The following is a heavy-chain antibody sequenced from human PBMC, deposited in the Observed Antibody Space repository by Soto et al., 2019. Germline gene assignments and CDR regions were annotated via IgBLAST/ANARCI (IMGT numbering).Heavy chain of an antibody. J-gene: IGHJ3*01. V-gene: IGHV3-74*01. Sequence: EVQLVDSGGGLVQPGGSLRLSCAASEVTFRSYWMHWVRQSPGKGLVWVSRISGDGSSTTYADSVRGRFTISRDNAKNTVYLQMDSLRAEDTAVYYCARSLPGTYGAFDLWGQGTMVTVSS. D-gene: IGHD1-7*01. CDR2: ISGDGSST. CDR1: EVTFRSYW. CDR3: ARSLPGTYGAFDL.